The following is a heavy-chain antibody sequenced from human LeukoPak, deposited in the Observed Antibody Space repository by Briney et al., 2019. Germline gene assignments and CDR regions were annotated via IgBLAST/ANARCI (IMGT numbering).Heavy chain of an antibody. Sequence: PGGSLRLSCAASGFTFSSYSMNWVRQAPGKGLEWVSSISSSSSYIYYADSVKGRFTIPRDNAKNSLYLQMNSLRAEDTAVYYCARGLYDSSGYYYLFDYWGQGTLVTVSS. J-gene: IGHJ4*02. CDR3: ARGLYDSSGYYYLFDY. CDR2: ISSSSSYI. D-gene: IGHD3-22*01. CDR1: GFTFSSYS. V-gene: IGHV3-21*01.